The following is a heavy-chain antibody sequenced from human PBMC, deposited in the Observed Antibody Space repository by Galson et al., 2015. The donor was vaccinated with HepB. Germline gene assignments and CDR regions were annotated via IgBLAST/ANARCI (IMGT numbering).Heavy chain of an antibody. CDR3: ARWVGDGYDPNDAFDI. CDR1: GYSFTSYW. D-gene: IGHD5-24*01. Sequence: QSGAEVKRPGESLKISCKGSGYSFTSYWIGWVRQMPGKGLEWMGIIYPGDSDTRYSPSFQGQVTISADKSISTAYLQWSSLKASDTAMYYCARWVGDGYDPNDAFDIWGQGTMVTVSS. V-gene: IGHV5-51*03. CDR2: IYPGDSDT. J-gene: IGHJ3*02.